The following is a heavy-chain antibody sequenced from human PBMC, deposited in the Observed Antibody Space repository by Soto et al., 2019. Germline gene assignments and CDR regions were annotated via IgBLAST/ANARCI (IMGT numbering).Heavy chain of an antibody. Sequence: ESGPTLVDPTQTLTLTYTFSGFSLSTSGVRVSWIRHPPGKALEWLARIDWDDDKFYRTSMKTRLTISKDTSKKQVVLTMTKMDTVETATYYCARISASGWSIWFDXWGQGTPVTVSX. CDR1: GFSLSTSGVR. CDR3: ARISASGWSIWFDX. D-gene: IGHD3-22*01. CDR2: IDWDDDK. V-gene: IGHV2-70*04. J-gene: IGHJ5*02.